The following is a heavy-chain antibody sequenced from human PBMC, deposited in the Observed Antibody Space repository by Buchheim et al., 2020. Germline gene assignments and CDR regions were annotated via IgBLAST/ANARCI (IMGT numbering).Heavy chain of an antibody. CDR1: GYTFTSYY. CDR2: INPSGGST. CDR3: AVTTWSGYYFDY. J-gene: IGHJ4*02. D-gene: IGHD4-17*01. V-gene: IGHV1-46*01. Sequence: QVQLVQSGAEVKKPGASVKVSCKASGYTFTSYYMHWVRQAPGQGLEGMGIINPSGGSTSYAQKFQGRVTMTRDMSARTVSMELSSLRCEDTAVYYCAVTTWSGYYFDYWGQGTL.